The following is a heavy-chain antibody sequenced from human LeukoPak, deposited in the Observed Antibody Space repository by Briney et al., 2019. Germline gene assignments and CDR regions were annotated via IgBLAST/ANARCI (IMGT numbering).Heavy chain of an antibody. J-gene: IGHJ4*02. D-gene: IGHD5-12*01. Sequence: PGGSLTLSCAASGFTFSNYWMHWVRQAPGKGLVWVSRINSNGSSTNYADSVKGRFTISRDNAKNTLYLQMSSLRAEDTAVYYCAKGGATICDNWGQGTLVTVSS. CDR2: INSNGSST. CDR1: GFTFSNYW. V-gene: IGHV3-74*01. CDR3: AKGGATICDN.